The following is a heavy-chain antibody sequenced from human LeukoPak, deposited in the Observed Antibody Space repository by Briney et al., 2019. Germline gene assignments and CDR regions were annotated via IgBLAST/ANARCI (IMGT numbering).Heavy chain of an antibody. CDR3: ARTGATVKYYYYMDV. D-gene: IGHD4-17*01. V-gene: IGHV4-61*02. CDR2: IYTSGST. CDR1: GGSISSGSYY. Sequence: SQTLTLTCTVSGGSISSGSYYWSWIRQPAGKGLEWIGRIYTSGSTNYNPSLKSRVTISVDTSKNQFSLKLGSVTAADTAVYYCARTGATVKYYYYMDVWGKGTTVTISS. J-gene: IGHJ6*03.